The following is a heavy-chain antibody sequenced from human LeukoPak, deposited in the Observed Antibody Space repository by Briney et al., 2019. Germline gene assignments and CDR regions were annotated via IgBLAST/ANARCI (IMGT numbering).Heavy chain of an antibody. CDR2: IYYSGST. J-gene: IGHJ5*02. CDR1: GGSISSYY. Sequence: SETLSLTCTVSGGSISSYYWSWIRQPPGKGLEWIGYIYYSGSTNYNPSLKSRATISVDTSKNQFSLKLSSVTAADTAVYYCARLLVRGGHGDWFDPWGQGTLVTVSS. CDR3: ARLLVRGGHGDWFDP. D-gene: IGHD3-10*01. V-gene: IGHV4-59*01.